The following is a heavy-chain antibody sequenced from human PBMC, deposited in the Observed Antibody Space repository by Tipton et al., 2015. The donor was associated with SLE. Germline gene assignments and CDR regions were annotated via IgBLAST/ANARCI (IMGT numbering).Heavy chain of an antibody. V-gene: IGHV4-31*03. CDR3: AREVNTVDDSDAVAT. Sequence: TLSLTCTVSGGSISSSNYFWSWVRQRPGQGLEWFSYIHYSGSPFYNPSLKSRVITSVDISKNQFSLKLNSVTAADTAVYYCAREVNTVDDSDAVATWGLGTMVTVAP. CDR1: GGSISSSNYF. J-gene: IGHJ3*02. CDR2: IHYSGSP. D-gene: IGHD5/OR15-5a*01.